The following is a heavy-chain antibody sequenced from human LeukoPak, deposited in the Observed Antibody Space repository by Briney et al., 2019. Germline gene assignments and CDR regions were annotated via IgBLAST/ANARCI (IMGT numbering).Heavy chain of an antibody. D-gene: IGHD3-16*01. J-gene: IGHJ3*01. V-gene: IGHV4-4*07. Sequence: SETLSLTCTVSGDSMSKYWWNWVRQPAGKGLEWIGRVLYSGTTNYNPSLNGRLTMSIDMSKSQFSLKLTSVTAADTAVYYCARFHSYYVETSATNSFDVWGQGTMVTVSS. CDR3: ARFHSYYVETSATNSFDV. CDR2: VLYSGTT. CDR1: GDSMSKYW.